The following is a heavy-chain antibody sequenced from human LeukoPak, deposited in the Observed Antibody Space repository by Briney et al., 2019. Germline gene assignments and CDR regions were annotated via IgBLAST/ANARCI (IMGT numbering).Heavy chain of an antibody. CDR2: INHSGST. CDR1: GGSFSGYY. D-gene: IGHD3-10*01. CDR3: ARGIGAMVRGQAI. J-gene: IGHJ4*02. V-gene: IGHV4-34*01. Sequence: PSETLSLTCAVYGGSFSGYYWSWIRQPPGKGLEWIGEINHSGSTNYNPSLKSRVTISVDTSKNQFSLKLSSVTAADTAVYYCARGIGAMVRGQAIWGQGTLVTVSS.